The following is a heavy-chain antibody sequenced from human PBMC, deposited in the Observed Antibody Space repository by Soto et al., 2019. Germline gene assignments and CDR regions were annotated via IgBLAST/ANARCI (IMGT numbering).Heavy chain of an antibody. Sequence: QVQLVQSGAEVKKPGASVKVSCKASGYTFTTYGISWVRQAPGQGLEWMGWISGYTGSTNYAQNLQGRITVTTDTSASTAYMELRSLRSDDTALYFCARGGAIYTTSWSIDYWGQGTLVTVSS. CDR3: ARGGAIYTTSWSIDY. D-gene: IGHD2-2*01. CDR1: GYTFTTYG. J-gene: IGHJ4*02. CDR2: ISGYTGST. V-gene: IGHV1-18*04.